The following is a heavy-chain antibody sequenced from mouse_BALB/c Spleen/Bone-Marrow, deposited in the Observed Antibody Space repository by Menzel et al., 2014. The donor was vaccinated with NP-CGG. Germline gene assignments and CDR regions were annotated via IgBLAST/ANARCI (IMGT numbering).Heavy chain of an antibody. V-gene: IGHV14-3*02. CDR3: AGYDYYQAWFAY. CDR2: IDPANGNT. D-gene: IGHD2-4*01. Sequence: VQLQQSGAELVKPGASVKLSCTASGFNIKDTYMHWVKQRPEQGLEWIGRIDPANGNTKYDPKFQGKATITADTSSNTAYLRLSSLTSEDTAVYYCAGYDYYQAWFAYWGQGTLVTASA. CDR1: GFNIKDTY. J-gene: IGHJ3*01.